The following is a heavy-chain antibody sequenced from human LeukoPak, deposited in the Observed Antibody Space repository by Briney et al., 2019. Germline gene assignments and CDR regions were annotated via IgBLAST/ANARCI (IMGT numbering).Heavy chain of an antibody. D-gene: IGHD5-24*01. CDR3: MRGRDAYKSNTFDI. Sequence: ASVKVSCKAFGGTFSSHSISWVRQAPGQGLEWMGGIITIFGTSNYAQKFQGRVTISADESTSTAYMELRSLRSEDTAVYYCMRGRDAYKSNTFDIWGQGTMVTVSS. CDR2: IITIFGTS. V-gene: IGHV1-69*01. J-gene: IGHJ3*02. CDR1: GGTFSSHS.